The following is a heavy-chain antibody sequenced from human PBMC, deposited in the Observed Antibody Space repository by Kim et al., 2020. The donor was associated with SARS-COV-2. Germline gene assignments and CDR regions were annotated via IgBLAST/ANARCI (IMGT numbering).Heavy chain of an antibody. J-gene: IGHJ6*02. D-gene: IGHD6-19*01. V-gene: IGHV1-8*01. CDR3: ARGLAVAGNLYYYYGLDV. Sequence: ASVKVSCKASGYDFSSSDISWVRQATGQGLEWMAWMNLNSGETGYAQRFQGRLTVTRKTSINTVYMELSSLRSEDTAVYFCARGLAVAGNLYYYYGLDVWSQGTTVTVSS. CDR2: MNLNSGET. CDR1: GYDFSSSD.